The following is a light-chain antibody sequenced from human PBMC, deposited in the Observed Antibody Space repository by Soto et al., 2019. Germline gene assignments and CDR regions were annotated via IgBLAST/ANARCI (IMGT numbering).Light chain of an antibody. CDR3: SSYTSSSTRV. Sequence: QSALTQPASVSGSPGQSITISCTGTSSDVGGYNYVSWYQQHPGKAPKLMIYDVSNRPSGVSNRFSGSKSGNTASLTISGLQAEDEADYYCSSYTSSSTRVFGGETKLTV. CDR2: DVS. V-gene: IGLV2-14*01. CDR1: SSDVGGYNY. J-gene: IGLJ2*01.